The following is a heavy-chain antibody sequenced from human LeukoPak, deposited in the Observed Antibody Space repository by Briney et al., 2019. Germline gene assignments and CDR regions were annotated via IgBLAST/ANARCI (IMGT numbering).Heavy chain of an antibody. Sequence: SETLSLTCTVSGGSISSDYWNWIRQPPGKGLEWVGYINSGGTSNYNPSLGSRVTMSVNKSKNQFNLRLSSVTAADTAVYYCARLPSDYMDVWGKGTTVTVSS. CDR2: INSGGTS. CDR1: GGSISSDY. J-gene: IGHJ6*03. CDR3: ARLPSDYMDV. V-gene: IGHV4-4*09.